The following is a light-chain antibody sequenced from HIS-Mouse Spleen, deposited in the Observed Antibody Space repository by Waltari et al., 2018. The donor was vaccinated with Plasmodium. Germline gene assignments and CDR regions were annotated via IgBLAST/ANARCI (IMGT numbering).Light chain of an antibody. CDR2: GAS. CDR3: QKYGSSPFT. V-gene: IGKV3-20*01. J-gene: IGKJ3*01. Sequence: EIVLTQSPGTLSLSPGERATLSCRASQSVSSSYLAWYQQKPGQAPRLLIYGASSRATGIPDRVSGSGYGTDLTLTISRLEPEDFAVYYCQKYGSSPFTFGPGTKVDIK. CDR1: QSVSSSY.